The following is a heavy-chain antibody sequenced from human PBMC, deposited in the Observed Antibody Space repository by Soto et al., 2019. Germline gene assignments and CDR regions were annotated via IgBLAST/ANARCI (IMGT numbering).Heavy chain of an antibody. Sequence: GSLRLSCAASGFTFSSYAMHWVRQAPGKGLEWVAVISYDGSNKYYADSVKGRFTISRDNSKNTLYLQMNSLRAEDTAVYYCARQEQLVQDAFDIWGQGTMVTVSS. CDR3: ARQEQLVQDAFDI. CDR2: ISYDGSNK. V-gene: IGHV3-30-3*01. J-gene: IGHJ3*02. CDR1: GFTFSSYA. D-gene: IGHD6-13*01.